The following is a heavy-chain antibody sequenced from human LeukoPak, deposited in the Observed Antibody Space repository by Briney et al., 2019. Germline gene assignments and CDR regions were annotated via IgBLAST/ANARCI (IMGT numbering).Heavy chain of an antibody. V-gene: IGHV3-9*01. CDR3: AKDLFYDYGSGRGYMDV. J-gene: IGHJ6*03. Sequence: GGSLRLSCAASGFGFDEYAMHWVRQVPGKGLEWVSGISWNSGTIGYADSVKGRFTISRDNAKNTMYLEMNSLRVEDTALYYCAKDLFYDYGSGRGYMDVWGKGTTVTISS. CDR1: GFGFDEYA. D-gene: IGHD3-10*01. CDR2: ISWNSGTI.